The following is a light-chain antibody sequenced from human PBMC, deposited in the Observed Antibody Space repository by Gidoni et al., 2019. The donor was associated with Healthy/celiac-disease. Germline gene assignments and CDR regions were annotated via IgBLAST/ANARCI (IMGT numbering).Light chain of an antibody. Sequence: DIHMTHSPSSLSASVGDRVTITCRASQSISSYLNWYQQKPGKAPKLLIYAASSLQSGVPSRFSGSGYGTDFTLTISSLQPEDFATYYCQQSYSTPYTFGQGTKLEIK. J-gene: IGKJ2*01. CDR3: QQSYSTPYT. V-gene: IGKV1-39*01. CDR1: QSISSY. CDR2: AAS.